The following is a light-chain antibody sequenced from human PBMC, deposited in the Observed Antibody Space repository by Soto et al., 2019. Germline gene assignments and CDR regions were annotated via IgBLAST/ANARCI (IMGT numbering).Light chain of an antibody. J-gene: IGLJ1*01. CDR1: SSDVGGYNY. V-gene: IGLV2-14*01. CDR3: SSYTDSSTYV. CDR2: AVS. Sequence: QSVLTQPASVSGSPGQSITITCTGTSSDVGGYNYVSWHQQHPGKAPKLMIFAVSNRPSGVSYRFSGSKSGNTASLTISGLQAGDEADYYCSSYTDSSTYVFGTGTKLTVL.